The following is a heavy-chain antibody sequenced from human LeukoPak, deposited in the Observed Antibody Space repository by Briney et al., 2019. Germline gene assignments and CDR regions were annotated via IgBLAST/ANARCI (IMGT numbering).Heavy chain of an antibody. CDR3: ASWVYDSSGYRDV. V-gene: IGHV1-46*01. CDR1: GYTFTSYY. CDR2: INPSGGST. J-gene: IGHJ6*04. Sequence: ASVKVSCKASGYTFTSYYMHWVRQAPGQGLEWMGIINPSGGSTSYAQKFQGRVTMTRDTSISTAYMELSRLRSDDTAVYYCASWVYDSSGYRDVWGKGTTVTVSS. D-gene: IGHD3-22*01.